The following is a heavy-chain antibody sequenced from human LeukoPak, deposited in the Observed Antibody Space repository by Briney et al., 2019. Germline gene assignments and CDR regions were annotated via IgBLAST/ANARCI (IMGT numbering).Heavy chain of an antibody. Sequence: PWASVKVSCEASGGTFSSYAISWVRQAPGQGLEWMGIINPSGGSTSYAQKFQGRVTMTGDMSTSTVYMELSSPRSEDTAVYYCARDESGSYLSPDLGGYWGQGTLVTVSS. CDR2: INPSGGST. V-gene: IGHV1-46*01. CDR3: ARDESGSYLSPDLGGY. D-gene: IGHD1-26*01. CDR1: GGTFSSYA. J-gene: IGHJ4*02.